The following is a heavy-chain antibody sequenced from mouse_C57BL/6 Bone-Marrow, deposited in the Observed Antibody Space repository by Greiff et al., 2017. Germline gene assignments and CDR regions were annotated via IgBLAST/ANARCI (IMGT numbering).Heavy chain of an antibody. CDR3: ARRDRGAWFAY. Sequence: VQLQQPGAELVKPGASVKLSCKASGYTFTSYWMQWVKQRPGQGLEWIGEIDPSDSYTNYNQKFKGKATLTVDTSSSTAYMQLSSLTSEDSAVYYCARRDRGAWFAYWGQGTLVTVSA. J-gene: IGHJ3*01. V-gene: IGHV1-50*01. D-gene: IGHD2-13*01. CDR1: GYTFTSYW. CDR2: IDPSDSYT.